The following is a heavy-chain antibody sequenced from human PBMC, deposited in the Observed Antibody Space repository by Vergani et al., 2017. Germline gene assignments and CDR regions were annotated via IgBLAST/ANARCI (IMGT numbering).Heavy chain of an antibody. CDR3: AGDYYGSGSYSPNDY. D-gene: IGHD3-10*01. Sequence: QVQLVQSGAEVKKPGASVKVSCKASGYTFTSYYMHWVRQAPGQGLEWMGIINPSGGSTSYAQKFQGRVTMTRDTSTSTVYMELSSLRSEDTAVYYCAGDYYGSGSYSPNDYWGQGTLVTVSS. V-gene: IGHV1-46*01. CDR1: GYTFTSYY. CDR2: INPSGGST. J-gene: IGHJ4*02.